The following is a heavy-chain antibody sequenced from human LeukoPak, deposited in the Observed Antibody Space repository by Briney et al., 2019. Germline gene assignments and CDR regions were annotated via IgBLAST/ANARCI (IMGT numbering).Heavy chain of an antibody. V-gene: IGHV2-5*02. D-gene: IGHD6-13*01. Sequence: SDPTLVKPTQTLTLTCTFSGFSLRTSGVGVGWIRQPPGKALEWLALIYWDDDKRYSPSLKSRLTITKDTSKNQVVLSMTDMDPVDTATYYCAHRWVGSSWYWVYFDYWGPGTLVTVSS. CDR3: AHRWVGSSWYWVYFDY. CDR2: IYWDDDK. CDR1: GFSLRTSGVG. J-gene: IGHJ4*02.